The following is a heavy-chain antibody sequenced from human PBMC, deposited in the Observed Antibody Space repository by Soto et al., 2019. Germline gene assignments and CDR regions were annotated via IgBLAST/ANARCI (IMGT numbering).Heavy chain of an antibody. CDR1: GGTFSSYA. J-gene: IGHJ4*02. CDR2: IIPIFGTA. D-gene: IGHD2-2*01. V-gene: IGHV1-69*01. CDR3: ASSPPPRDCSSTSCRKYYFDY. Sequence: QVQLVQSGAEVKKPGSSVKVSCKASGGTFSSYAISWVRQAPGQGLEWMGGIIPIFGTANYAQKFQRRVKITADESTSTAYMELSSLRSEDTAVYYCASSPPPRDCSSTSCRKYYFDYWGQGTLVTVSS.